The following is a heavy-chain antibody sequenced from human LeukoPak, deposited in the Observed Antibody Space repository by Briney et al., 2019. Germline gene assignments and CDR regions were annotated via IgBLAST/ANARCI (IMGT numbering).Heavy chain of an antibody. CDR1: GGTFSSYA. J-gene: IGHJ4*02. CDR2: IIPIFGAA. V-gene: IGHV1-69*01. Sequence: SVKVSRKASGGTFSSYAISWVRQAPGQGLEWMGGIIPIFGAANYAQKFQGRVTITADESTSTAYMELSSLRSEDTAVYYCARATSGYDSWGYFDYWGQGTLVTVSS. D-gene: IGHD5-12*01. CDR3: ARATSGYDSWGYFDY.